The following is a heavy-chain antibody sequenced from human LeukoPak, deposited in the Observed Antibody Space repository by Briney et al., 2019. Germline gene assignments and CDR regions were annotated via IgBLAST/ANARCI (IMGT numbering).Heavy chain of an antibody. J-gene: IGHJ6*03. D-gene: IGHD3-22*01. Sequence: SETLSLTCTVSGGSISSHYWSWIRQPPGKGLEWIGYIYYSGSTNYNPSLKSRVTISVDTSKNQFSLKLSSVTAADTAVYYCARVSSGYYYTYYYYMDVWGKGTTVTISS. CDR2: IYYSGST. V-gene: IGHV4-59*11. CDR3: ARVSSGYYYTYYYYMDV. CDR1: GGSISSHY.